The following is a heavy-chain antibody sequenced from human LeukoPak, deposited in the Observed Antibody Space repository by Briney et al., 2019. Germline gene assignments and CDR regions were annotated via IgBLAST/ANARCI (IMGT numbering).Heavy chain of an antibody. CDR1: GFIFSSYG. Sequence: GGSLRLSCAASGFIFSSYGMHWVRQAPGKGLEGVAVIWYDGSNKFYADCVKGRFTISRDNSKNTLYLQMNSLRAEDTAVYYCAKDRSIAAGGTVSEIDNWGQGTLVTVSS. J-gene: IGHJ4*02. CDR2: IWYDGSNK. D-gene: IGHD6-13*01. CDR3: AKDRSIAAGGTVSEIDN. V-gene: IGHV3-33*06.